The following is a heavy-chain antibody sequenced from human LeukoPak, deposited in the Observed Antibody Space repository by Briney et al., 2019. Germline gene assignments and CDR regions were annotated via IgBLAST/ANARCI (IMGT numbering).Heavy chain of an antibody. D-gene: IGHD4/OR15-4a*01. V-gene: IGHV1-18*01. CDR2: ISTYSGNT. Sequence: ASVKVSCKASGYTFTTYGITWVRQAPGQGLEWMGWISTYSGNTNYALKFQGRLTMTTHTSTSTVNMELRSLRSDDTAVYYCARDMVQYTHGEGGYWGQGTLVTVSS. J-gene: IGHJ4*02. CDR3: ARDMVQYTHGEGGY. CDR1: GYTFTTYG.